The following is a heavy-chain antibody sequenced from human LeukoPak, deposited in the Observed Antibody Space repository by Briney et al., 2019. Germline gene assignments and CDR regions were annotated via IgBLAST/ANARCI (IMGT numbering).Heavy chain of an antibody. CDR2: ISSSSSYI. D-gene: IGHD5-24*01. CDR1: GFTFDDYA. CDR3: ASPPVDGVY. V-gene: IGHV3-21*01. Sequence: GGSLRLSCAASGFTFDDYAMHWVRQAPGKGLEWVASISSSSSYIYYADSVKGRFTISRDNAKNSLYLQMNSLRAEDTAVYYCASPPVDGVYWGQGTLVTVSS. J-gene: IGHJ4*02.